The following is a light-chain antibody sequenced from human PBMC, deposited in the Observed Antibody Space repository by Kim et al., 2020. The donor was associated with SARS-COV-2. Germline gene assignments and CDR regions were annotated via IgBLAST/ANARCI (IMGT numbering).Light chain of an antibody. J-gene: IGKJ4*01. CDR2: GAS. CDR1: QSVSSSY. Sequence: EIVLTQSPATLSLSPGERAALSCRASQSVSSSYLAWYQQKPGQAPRLLIYGASSRAAGIPDRFSGSGSGTDFTLTITRLEPDDFAVYYCQQYGTSPFTFGGGTKVDIK. CDR3: QQYGTSPFT. V-gene: IGKV3-20*01.